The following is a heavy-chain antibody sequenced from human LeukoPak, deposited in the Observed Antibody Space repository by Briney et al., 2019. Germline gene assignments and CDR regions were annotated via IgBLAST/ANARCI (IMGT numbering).Heavy chain of an antibody. CDR1: GFTFSSYA. CDR3: AKHYDGSGYYYMDV. V-gene: IGHV3-23*01. Sequence: PGGSLRLSCAASGFTFSSYAMSWVRQAPGKGLEWVLAISGSGGSTYYADSVKGRFTISRDNSKNTLYLQMNSLRAEDTAVYYCAKHYDGSGYYYMDVWGKGTTVTVSS. J-gene: IGHJ6*03. CDR2: ISGSGGST. D-gene: IGHD3-10*01.